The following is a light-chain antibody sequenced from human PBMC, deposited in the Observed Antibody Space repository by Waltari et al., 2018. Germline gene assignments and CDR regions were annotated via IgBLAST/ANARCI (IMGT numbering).Light chain of an antibody. V-gene: IGKV1-5*01. Sequence: DIQMTQSPSTLAAPVGDTVTLTCRASHYVKNWLAWYQQNPGKAPNLLIFYASTLQTGVPSRFSGSGSGTDFTLTITSLQPDDFATYYCQQYETYPLTFGGGTRVEIK. CDR2: YAS. CDR3: QQYETYPLT. J-gene: IGKJ4*01. CDR1: HYVKNW.